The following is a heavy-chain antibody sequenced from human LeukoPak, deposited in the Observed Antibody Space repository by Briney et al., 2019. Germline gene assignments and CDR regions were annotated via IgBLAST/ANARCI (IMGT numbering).Heavy chain of an antibody. CDR2: ISSSSSYI. CDR1: GFTFSRYS. J-gene: IGHJ4*02. CDR3: ARFTVVPAANFDY. V-gene: IGHV3-21*01. D-gene: IGHD2-2*01. Sequence: GGSLRLSCAASGFTFSRYSMNWVLQAPGKGLEWVSSISSSSSYIYYADSVKGRFTISRDNAKNSLYLQMNSLRAEDTAVYYCARFTVVPAANFDYWGQGTLVTVSS.